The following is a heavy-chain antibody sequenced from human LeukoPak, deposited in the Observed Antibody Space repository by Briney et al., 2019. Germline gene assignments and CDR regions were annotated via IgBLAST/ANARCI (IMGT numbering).Heavy chain of an antibody. CDR1: GFTFDDYA. CDR3: ARVDSSSWYLEDY. J-gene: IGHJ4*02. CDR2: ISWNSGSI. D-gene: IGHD6-13*01. V-gene: IGHV3-9*01. Sequence: GGSLRLSCAASGFTFDDYAMHWVRQAPGKGLEWVSGISWNSGSIGYADSVKGRFTISRDNAKNSLYLQMNSLRAEDTAVYYCARVDSSSWYLEDYWGQGTLVTVSS.